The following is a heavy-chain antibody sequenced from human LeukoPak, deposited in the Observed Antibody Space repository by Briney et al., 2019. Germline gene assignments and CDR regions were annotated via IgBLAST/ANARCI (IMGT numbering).Heavy chain of an antibody. Sequence: GGSLRLSCAASGFTFSSYAMSWVRQAPGKGLEWVSAISGSGGSTYYADSVKGRFTISRDNSKNTLYLQMNSLRAEDTAVYYCAKDLGYGSGSYLFGYWGQGTLVTVSS. CDR1: GFTFSSYA. CDR2: ISGSGGST. J-gene: IGHJ4*02. D-gene: IGHD3-10*01. V-gene: IGHV3-23*01. CDR3: AKDLGYGSGSYLFGY.